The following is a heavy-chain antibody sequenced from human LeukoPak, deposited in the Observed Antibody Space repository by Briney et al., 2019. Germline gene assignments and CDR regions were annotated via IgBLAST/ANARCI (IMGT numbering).Heavy chain of an antibody. Sequence: ASVKVSCKASGYTFTSYGISWVRQAPGQGLEWMGWISAYNGNTNYAQKLQGRVTMTTDTSTSTAYMELRGLRSDDTAVYYCARDEGRSIAARPEGYWGQGTLVTVSS. V-gene: IGHV1-18*01. J-gene: IGHJ4*02. CDR3: ARDEGRSIAARPEGY. CDR1: GYTFTSYG. D-gene: IGHD6-6*01. CDR2: ISAYNGNT.